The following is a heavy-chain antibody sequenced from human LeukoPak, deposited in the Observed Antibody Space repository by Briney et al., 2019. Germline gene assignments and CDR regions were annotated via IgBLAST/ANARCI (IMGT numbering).Heavy chain of an antibody. CDR2: VYYSGST. CDR1: GGSTDHYF. D-gene: IGHD3-16*01. Sequence: PSETLSLTCTVSGGSTDHYFWNWIRQTPGKGLEWIGYVYYSGSTVYNPSLQSRVSTSIDTSKKQISLKLSSVTAADTAVYYCARDRGTYTYGGFDYWGQGTLVSVSS. V-gene: IGHV4-59*01. CDR3: ARDRGTYTYGGFDY. J-gene: IGHJ4*02.